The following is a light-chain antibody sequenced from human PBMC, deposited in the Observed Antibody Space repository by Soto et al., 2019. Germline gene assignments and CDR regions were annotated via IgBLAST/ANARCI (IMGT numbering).Light chain of an antibody. J-gene: IGKJ1*01. CDR1: RSISSW. CDR2: DAS. V-gene: IGKV1-5*01. CDR3: QQYNTYWT. Sequence: DIQMTQSPSTLSASVGDRVTITCRASRSISSWLAWYQQKPGKPPKLLIYDASSFEGGVPSRFSGSGSGTEFTLTISSLQPDHSATYYCQQYNTYWTFGQGTTLDI.